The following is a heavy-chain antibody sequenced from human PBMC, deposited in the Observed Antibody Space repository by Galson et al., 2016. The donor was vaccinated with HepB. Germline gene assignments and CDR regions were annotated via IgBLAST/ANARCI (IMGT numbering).Heavy chain of an antibody. D-gene: IGHD6-6*01. CDR1: GYTFSRYD. CDR3: AKRGVEAHILPYYYGLDV. Sequence: SLRLSCAASGYTFSRYDMSWVRQAPGKGLEWVSGITSSGPSTYYADPVKGRFTISRDNSKNTLYLQMDSLRAEDTAVYYCAKRGVEAHILPYYYGLDVWGQGTTVTVSS. J-gene: IGHJ6*02. CDR2: ITSSGPST. V-gene: IGHV3-23*01.